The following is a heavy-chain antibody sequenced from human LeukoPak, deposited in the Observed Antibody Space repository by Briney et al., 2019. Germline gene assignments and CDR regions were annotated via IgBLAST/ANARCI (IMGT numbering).Heavy chain of an antibody. J-gene: IGHJ5*02. Sequence: SETLSLTCAVYGGSFSDYYWSWIRQPPGKGLEWIGEINHSGSTNYNPSLKSRVTISVDTSKNQFSLKLSSVTAADTAIYYCAQGHDYGDYLNWFDPWGQGTLVTVSS. CDR2: INHSGST. CDR1: GGSFSDYY. V-gene: IGHV4-34*01. CDR3: AQGHDYGDYLNWFDP. D-gene: IGHD4-17*01.